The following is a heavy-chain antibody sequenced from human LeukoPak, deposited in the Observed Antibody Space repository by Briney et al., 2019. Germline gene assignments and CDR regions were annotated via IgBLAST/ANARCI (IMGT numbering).Heavy chain of an antibody. CDR2: MYYSGST. J-gene: IGHJ4*02. D-gene: IGHD3-10*01. Sequence: SETLSLTYTVSSGSISSSSYYWGWIRQPPGMGLEWIGSMYYSGSTYYNPSLKSRVTISVDTSKSQFSLKLISVTAADTAVYYCAREMRSPRGGFDYWDQGTLVTVSS. V-gene: IGHV4-39*07. CDR3: AREMRSPRGGFDY. CDR1: SGSISSSSYY.